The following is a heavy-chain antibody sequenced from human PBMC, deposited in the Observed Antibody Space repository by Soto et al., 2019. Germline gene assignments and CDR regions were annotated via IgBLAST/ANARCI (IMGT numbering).Heavy chain of an antibody. CDR3: ARLRIFGVVTDFDY. D-gene: IGHD3-3*01. Sequence: SETLSLTCTVSGGSISSSSYYWGWIRQPPGKGLEWIGSIYYSGSTYYNPSLKSRVTISVDTSKNQFSLKLSSVTAADTAVYYCARLRIFGVVTDFDYWGQGTLVTVSS. CDR1: GGSISSSSYY. J-gene: IGHJ4*02. CDR2: IYYSGST. V-gene: IGHV4-39*01.